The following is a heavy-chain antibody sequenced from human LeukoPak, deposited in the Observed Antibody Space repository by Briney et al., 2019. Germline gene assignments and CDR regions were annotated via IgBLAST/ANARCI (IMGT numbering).Heavy chain of an antibody. D-gene: IGHD6-13*01. Sequence: PGGSLRLSCAASGFTFSSYEMNWVRQAPGKGLEWVSYISSSGSTIYYADSVKGRFTISRDNSKNTLYLQMNSLRAEDTAVYYCAKETVGWYSSSWYRHFDYWGQGTLVTVSS. CDR3: AKETVGWYSSSWYRHFDY. V-gene: IGHV3-48*03. CDR2: ISSSGSTI. CDR1: GFTFSSYE. J-gene: IGHJ4*02.